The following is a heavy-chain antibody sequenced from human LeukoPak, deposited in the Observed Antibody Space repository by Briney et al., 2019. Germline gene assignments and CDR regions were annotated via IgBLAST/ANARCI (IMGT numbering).Heavy chain of an antibody. CDR2: ISASAVSK. CDR3: AKDGTNTGFYWSDY. J-gene: IGHJ4*02. D-gene: IGHD2/OR15-2a*01. Sequence: GGSLRLSCAASGFTFTDYAMTWVRQAPGKGLQWVSGISASAVSKYYADSVKGRFTISRDNSKNTVYLQMNSLRAEDTAVYYCAKDGTNTGFYWSDYWGQGTLVTVPS. CDR1: GFTFTDYA. V-gene: IGHV3-23*01.